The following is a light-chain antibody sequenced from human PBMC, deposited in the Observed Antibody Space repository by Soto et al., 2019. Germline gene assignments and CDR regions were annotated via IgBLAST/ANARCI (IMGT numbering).Light chain of an antibody. CDR2: YLR. V-gene: IGLV2-14*01. J-gene: IGLJ1*01. CDR3: TSYTSSSTPYV. CDR1: SSDVDTYTY. Sequence: CVLTHPASMSETPGQLITISCAGTSSDVDTYTYVSSHQLHPGKAPKLMIYYLRNRLSRVSYRFTRSTAANTPSLTISGLQAEVEADYYCTSYTSSSTPYVFAGGSKVTV.